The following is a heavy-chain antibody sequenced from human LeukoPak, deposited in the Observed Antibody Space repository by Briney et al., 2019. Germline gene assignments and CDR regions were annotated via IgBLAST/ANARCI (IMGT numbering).Heavy chain of an antibody. D-gene: IGHD3-10*02. J-gene: IGHJ6*02. CDR1: GYTFTSYD. V-gene: IGHV1-8*01. CDR2: MNPNSGNT. CDR3: ARGPVEAVFGVSTED. Sequence: ASVKVSCKASGYTFTSYDINWVRQATGQGLEWMGWMNPNSGNTGYAQKFQGRVSMTRDASISTAYMELSSLRSEDTAVYYCARGPVEAVFGVSTEDWGQGTTVTVSS.